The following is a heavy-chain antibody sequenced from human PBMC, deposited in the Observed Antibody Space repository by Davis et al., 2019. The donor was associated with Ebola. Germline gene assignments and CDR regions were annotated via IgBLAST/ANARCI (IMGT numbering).Heavy chain of an antibody. CDR2: IYTSGST. Sequence: SETLSLTCTVSGGSISSYYWSWIRQPAGKGLEWIGRIYTSGSTNYNPSLKSRVTMSVDTSKNQFSLKLSSVTAADTAVYYCARGQGNWGPLTSYYYYYYYMDVWGKGTTVTVSS. CDR3: ARGQGNWGPLTSYYYYYYYMDV. CDR1: GGSISSYY. V-gene: IGHV4-4*07. D-gene: IGHD7-27*01. J-gene: IGHJ6*03.